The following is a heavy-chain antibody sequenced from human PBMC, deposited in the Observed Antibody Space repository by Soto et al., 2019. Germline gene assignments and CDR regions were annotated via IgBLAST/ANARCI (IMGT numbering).Heavy chain of an antibody. CDR1: GFTFSSYS. V-gene: IGHV3-48*02. J-gene: IGHJ4*02. D-gene: IGHD3-22*01. CDR3: ARDLGSYYYDSSGYYYFDY. Sequence: GGSLRLSCAASGFTFSSYSMNWVRQAPGKGLEWVSYISSSSSTIYYADSVKGRFTISRDNAKNSLYLQMNSLRDEETAVYYCARDLGSYYYDSSGYYYFDYWGQGTLVTVSS. CDR2: ISSSSSTI.